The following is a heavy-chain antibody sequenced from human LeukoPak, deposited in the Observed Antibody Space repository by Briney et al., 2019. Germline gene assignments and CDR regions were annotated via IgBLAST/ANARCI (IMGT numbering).Heavy chain of an antibody. CDR3: ARGSPLRSEKLSLYRDFDY. D-gene: IGHD3-16*02. V-gene: IGHV4-59*01. CDR2: IYHSGST. Sequence: SETLSLTCAVSGGSISSYYWSWIRQPPGKGLEWIGYIYHSGSTNYNPSLKSRVSISVDTSKNQFSLKLSSVTAADTAVYYCARGSPLRSEKLSLYRDFDYWGQGTPVTVSS. J-gene: IGHJ4*02. CDR1: GGSISSYY.